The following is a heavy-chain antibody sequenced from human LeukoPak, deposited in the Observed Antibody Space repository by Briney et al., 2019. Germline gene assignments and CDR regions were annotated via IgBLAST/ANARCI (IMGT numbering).Heavy chain of an antibody. V-gene: IGHV3-30*02. J-gene: IGHJ4*02. CDR2: IQFEERLT. Sequence: GGSLRLSCAASGFTFSTYGMHWVRQAPGLGLEWLAFIQFEERLTWYKDSVKGRFTISRDDSKNTLHLQMNSLRSEDTAIYYCVKDLMGGSYSFDYWGQGTMVTVSS. D-gene: IGHD3-16*01. CDR3: VKDLMGGSYSFDY. CDR1: GFTFSTYG.